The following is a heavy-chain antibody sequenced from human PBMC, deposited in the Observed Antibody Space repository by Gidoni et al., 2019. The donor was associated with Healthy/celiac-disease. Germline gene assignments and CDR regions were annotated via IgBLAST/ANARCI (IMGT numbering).Heavy chain of an antibody. Sequence: QLQLQESGPGLVKPSETLPPPCPVPGGSISSSSYYWGWIRQPPGKGLEWIGSIYYSGSTYYNPSLKSRVTISVDTSKNQFSLKLSSVTAADTAVYYCARHSGDYYYYYYGMDVWGQGTTVTVSS. CDR1: GGSISSSSYY. CDR3: ARHSGDYYYYYYGMDV. D-gene: IGHD4-17*01. CDR2: IYYSGST. V-gene: IGHV4-39*01. J-gene: IGHJ6*02.